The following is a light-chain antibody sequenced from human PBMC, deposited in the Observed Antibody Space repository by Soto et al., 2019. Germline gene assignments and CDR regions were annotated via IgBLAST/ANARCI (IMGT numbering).Light chain of an antibody. CDR2: GAS. CDR3: QHYESSPHN. J-gene: IGKJ3*01. Sequence: EIVLTQSPGTLSFSPGERATLSCRASQSVSGRYLAWYQQKPGQAPRLLIEGASSRAAGIPDRFSGSESGPDFTLTISRVEPEDFAVYYCQHYESSPHNLGPGTRVEI. V-gene: IGKV3-20*01. CDR1: QSVSGRY.